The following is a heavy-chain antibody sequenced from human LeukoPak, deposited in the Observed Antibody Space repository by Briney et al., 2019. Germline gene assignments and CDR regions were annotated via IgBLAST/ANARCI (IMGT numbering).Heavy chain of an antibody. D-gene: IGHD6-13*01. CDR1: GFTFDDYA. Sequence: GGSLRLSCAASGFTFDDYAMHWVRHAPGKGLEWVSSISSSSSYIYYADSVKGRFTISRDNAKNSLYLQMNSLRAEDTAVYYCARTGYSSSWCTRGDFDYWGQGTLVTVSS. CDR3: ARTGYSSSWCTRGDFDY. V-gene: IGHV3-21*01. J-gene: IGHJ4*02. CDR2: ISSSSSYI.